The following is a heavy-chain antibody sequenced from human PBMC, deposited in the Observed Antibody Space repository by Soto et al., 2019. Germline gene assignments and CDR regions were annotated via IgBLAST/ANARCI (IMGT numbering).Heavy chain of an antibody. Sequence: ASVKVSCKASGYTFTSYGISWVRQAPGQGLEWMGWISAYNGNTNYAQKIQGRVTMTTDTSTSTAYMELRSLRSDDTAVYYCVRVLFRSWYSSGWYDAFDIWGQGTMVTVSS. D-gene: IGHD6-19*01. CDR3: VRVLFRSWYSSGWYDAFDI. CDR1: GYTFTSYG. J-gene: IGHJ3*02. V-gene: IGHV1-18*01. CDR2: ISAYNGNT.